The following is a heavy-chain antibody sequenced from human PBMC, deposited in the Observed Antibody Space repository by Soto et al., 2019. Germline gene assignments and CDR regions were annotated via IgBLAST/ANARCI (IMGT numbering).Heavy chain of an antibody. CDR3: AIPRSSSAYYCGMDV. V-gene: IGHV1-69*12. Sequence: QVQLVQSGAEVKKPGSSVKVSCKASGGTFSSYAISWVRQAPGQGLEWMGGIIPIFGTADYAQRFQGRVTITANEATSSAYMQLTSLRSGDTAVYYFAIPRSSSAYYCGMDVWGQGTTVTVSS. J-gene: IGHJ6*02. D-gene: IGHD6-6*01. CDR2: IIPIFGTA. CDR1: GGTFSSYA.